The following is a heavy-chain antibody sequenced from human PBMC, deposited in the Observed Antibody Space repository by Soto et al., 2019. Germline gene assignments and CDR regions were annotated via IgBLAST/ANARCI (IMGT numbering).Heavy chain of an antibody. Sequence: QVQLVESGGGVVQPGRSLRLSCAASGFTFSSYGMHWVRQAPGKGLEWVAVIWYDGSNKYYADSVKGRFTSSRDNSKNTLYRQMNSLRAEDTAVYYCARDGGYGDYGFDYWGQGTLVTVSS. CDR1: GFTFSSYG. D-gene: IGHD4-17*01. J-gene: IGHJ4*02. V-gene: IGHV3-33*01. CDR2: IWYDGSNK. CDR3: ARDGGYGDYGFDY.